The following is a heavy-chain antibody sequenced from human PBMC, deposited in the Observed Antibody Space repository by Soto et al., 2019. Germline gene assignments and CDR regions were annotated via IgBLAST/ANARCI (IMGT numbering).Heavy chain of an antibody. CDR3: ARESRYCSGGSCYFLPGIDY. Sequence: QVQLVQSGAEVKKPGSSVKVSCKASGGTFSSYAISWVRQAPGQGLEWMGGIIPIFGTANYAQKFQGRLTITAYECTISAYMELSSLRSEDTAVYYCARESRYCSGGSCYFLPGIDYWGQGTLVTVSS. J-gene: IGHJ4*02. D-gene: IGHD2-15*01. CDR2: IIPIFGTA. V-gene: IGHV1-69*12. CDR1: GGTFSSYA.